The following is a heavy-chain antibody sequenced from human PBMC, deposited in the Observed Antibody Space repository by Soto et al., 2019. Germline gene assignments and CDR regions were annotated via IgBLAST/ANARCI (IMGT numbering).Heavy chain of an antibody. CDR1: GFTVSDSA. D-gene: IGHD3-3*01. Sequence: QMQLVQSGPDVKEPGTSVKVSCQASGFTVSDSAVQWVRQARGQPLEWIGYIVVGNWKTNFAQRFQERVTFSSDKSRGSDYLELRTVRSEDTAVYYCAAASHYDVWSGYFTVVAFDILGQGTKVTFSS. J-gene: IGHJ3*02. CDR3: AAASHYDVWSGYFTVVAFDI. CDR2: IVVGNWKT. V-gene: IGHV1-58*01.